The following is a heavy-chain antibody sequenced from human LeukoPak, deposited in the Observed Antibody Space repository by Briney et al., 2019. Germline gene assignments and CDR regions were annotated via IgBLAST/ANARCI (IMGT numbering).Heavy chain of an antibody. Sequence: PSETLSLTCTVSGGSISSSSYYWGWIRQPPGKGLEWIGSIYYSGSTYYNPSLKSRVTISVDTSKNQFSLKLSSVTAADTAVYYCARVRLRFDWLLYRPLNFDYWGQGTLVTASS. CDR2: IYYSGST. V-gene: IGHV4-39*07. CDR1: GGSISSSSYY. CDR3: ARVRLRFDWLLYRPLNFDY. D-gene: IGHD3-9*01. J-gene: IGHJ4*02.